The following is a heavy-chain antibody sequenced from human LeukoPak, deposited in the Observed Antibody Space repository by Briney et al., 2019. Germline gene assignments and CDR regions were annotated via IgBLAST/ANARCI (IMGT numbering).Heavy chain of an antibody. D-gene: IGHD6-19*01. CDR1: GFTFSGSA. J-gene: IGHJ2*01. CDR2: ISYSGANS. CDR3: AREDGAAVAGSWYFDL. Sequence: HSGGSLRLSCAASGFTFSGSAMSWVRQAPGEGLEWVSLISYSGANSYYTDSVRGRFTISRDNAKNSLYLQMNSLRAEDTAVYYCAREDGAAVAGSWYFDLWGRGTLVTVSS. V-gene: IGHV3-23*01.